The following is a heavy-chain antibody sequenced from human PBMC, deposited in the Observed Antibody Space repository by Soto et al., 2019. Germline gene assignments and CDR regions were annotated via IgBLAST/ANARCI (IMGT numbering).Heavy chain of an antibody. CDR2: IFYTGST. J-gene: IGHJ4*02. CDR3: ARHGQWLVD. Sequence: PSETLSLTCTVSGGSISDFYWSWIRQPPGRGLEWVGNIFYTGSTDYSPSLKSRVTISVDRSKNQFSLKLSSVTAADTAVYYCARHGQWLVDWGQGTLVTVSS. D-gene: IGHD6-19*01. CDR1: GGSISDFY. V-gene: IGHV4-59*08.